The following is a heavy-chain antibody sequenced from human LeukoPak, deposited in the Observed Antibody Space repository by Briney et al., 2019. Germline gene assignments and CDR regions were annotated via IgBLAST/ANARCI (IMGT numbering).Heavy chain of an antibody. D-gene: IGHD2-2*01. CDR2: IIPIFGTA. V-gene: IGHV1-69*13. Sequence: ASVKVSCKASGSTFSSYAISWVRQAPGQGLEWMGGIIPIFGTANYAQKFQGRVTITADESTSTAYMELSSLRSEDTAVYYCARTDLMYCSSTSCYHPLYYYGMDVWGQGTTVTVSS. CDR3: ARTDLMYCSSTSCYHPLYYYGMDV. J-gene: IGHJ6*02. CDR1: GSTFSSYA.